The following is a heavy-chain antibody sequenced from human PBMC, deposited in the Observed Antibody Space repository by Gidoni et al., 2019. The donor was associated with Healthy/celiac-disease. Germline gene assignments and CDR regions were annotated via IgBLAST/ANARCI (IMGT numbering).Heavy chain of an antibody. CDR1: GFTFSSYA. CDR2: ISGSGGSK. CDR3: AKDLGSLKINGGGWGNWFDP. J-gene: IGHJ5*02. D-gene: IGHD3-16*01. Sequence: EVQLLESGGGLVQPGGSLRLSCAASGFTFSSYAMSWVRQAPGKGLEWVSAISGSGGSKYYADSVKGRFTIPRNNSKNTRYRKMNSRRAEDTPVYYCAKDLGSLKINGGGWGNWFDPWGQGTLVTVSS. V-gene: IGHV3-23*01.